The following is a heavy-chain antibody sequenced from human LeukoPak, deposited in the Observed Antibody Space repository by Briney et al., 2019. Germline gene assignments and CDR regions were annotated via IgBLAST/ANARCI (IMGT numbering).Heavy chain of an antibody. V-gene: IGHV4-34*01. D-gene: IGHD3-16*02. CDR3: ASHYSSGSYRYTGSFDS. Sequence: SETLSLTCAGYGGSFSDYYWSWIRQPPGKGLEWIGEINHSGTTNYSPSLKSRVSISVDTSKNQFSLKLNSVTAADAAMYYCASHYSSGSYRYTGSFDSWGQGMLVNVSS. CDR2: INHSGTT. CDR1: GGSFSDYY. J-gene: IGHJ4*02.